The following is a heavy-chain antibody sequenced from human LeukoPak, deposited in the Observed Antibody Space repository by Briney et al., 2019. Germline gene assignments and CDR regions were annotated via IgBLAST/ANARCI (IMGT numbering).Heavy chain of an antibody. CDR2: ISAYNGNT. CDR1: GYTFTSYG. Sequence: ASVKVSCKASGYTFTSYGISWVRQAPGQGLEWMGWISAYNGNTNYAQKLQGRVTMTTDTSTSTAYIELRSLRSDDTAVYYCARAGHCSGGSCYVDYWGQGTLVTVSS. V-gene: IGHV1-18*01. D-gene: IGHD2-15*01. CDR3: ARAGHCSGGSCYVDY. J-gene: IGHJ4*02.